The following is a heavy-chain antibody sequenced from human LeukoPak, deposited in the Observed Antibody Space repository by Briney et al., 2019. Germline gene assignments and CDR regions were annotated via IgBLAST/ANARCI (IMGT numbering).Heavy chain of an antibody. J-gene: IGHJ3*02. Sequence: SETLSLTCTVSGGSISSYYWSWIRQPPGKGLEWIGYIHYSGSTNYNPSLKSRVTISVDTSKNQFSLKLSSVTAADTAVYYCARAVVVPAAIAFDIWGQGTMVTVSS. CDR1: GGSISSYY. V-gene: IGHV4-59*01. CDR3: ARAVVVPAAIAFDI. CDR2: IHYSGST. D-gene: IGHD2-2*01.